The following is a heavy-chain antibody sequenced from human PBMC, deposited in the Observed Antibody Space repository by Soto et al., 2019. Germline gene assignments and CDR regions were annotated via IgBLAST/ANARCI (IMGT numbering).Heavy chain of an antibody. J-gene: IGHJ6*02. V-gene: IGHV3-9*01. CDR2: ISWNSGKL. D-gene: IGHD1-1*01. CDR3: AKGVRKDWNEIDV. Sequence: EVQLVESGGGLVQPGRSLKLSCAGFGFTFDDYTMHWVRQAPRKGLEWVSGISWNSGKLGYADSVKGRFTISRDNARNTLYLQMNSLRAEDTDLYYCAKGVRKDWNEIDVWGQGTTVTVSS. CDR1: GFTFDDYT.